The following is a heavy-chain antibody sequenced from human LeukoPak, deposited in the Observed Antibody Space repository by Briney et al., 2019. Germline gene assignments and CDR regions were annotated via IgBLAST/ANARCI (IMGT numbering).Heavy chain of an antibody. CDR2: IKQDGSEK. J-gene: IGHJ4*02. Sequence: GGSLRLSCAASGFTFSSYWMSWVRQAPGKGLEWVANIKQDGSEKYYVDSVKGRFTISRDNAKNSLYLQMNSLRAEDTAVYYCARGPSQVRPYPEYWGQGTLVTVSS. CDR1: GFTFSSYW. CDR3: ARGPSQVRPYPEY. V-gene: IGHV3-7*01.